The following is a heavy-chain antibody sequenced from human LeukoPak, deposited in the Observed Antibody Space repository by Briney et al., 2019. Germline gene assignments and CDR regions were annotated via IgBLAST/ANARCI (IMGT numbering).Heavy chain of an antibody. J-gene: IGHJ4*02. V-gene: IGHV4-34*01. CDR1: GGSFSGYY. CDR3: ARTPGFGESPDY. CDR2: IYYSGTT. Sequence: SETLSLTCAVYGGSFSGYYWGWIRQPPGKGLEWIGTIYYSGTTYYNPPLKSRVTISVDTSNYQFSLNLNSVTAADTAVYYCARTPGFGESPDYWGQGTLVTVSS. D-gene: IGHD3-10*01.